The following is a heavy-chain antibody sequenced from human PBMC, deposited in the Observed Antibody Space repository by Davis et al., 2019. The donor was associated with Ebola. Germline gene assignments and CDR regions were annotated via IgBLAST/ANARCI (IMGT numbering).Heavy chain of an antibody. CDR3: AKDQGRYDFWSY. Sequence: PGGSLRLSCAASGFTFSSYGMHWVRQAPGKGLEWVAVISYDGSNKYYADSVKGRFTISRDNSKNTLYLQMNSLRAEDTAVYYCAKDQGRYDFWSYWGQGTLVTVSS. D-gene: IGHD3-3*01. CDR1: GFTFSSYG. J-gene: IGHJ4*02. CDR2: ISYDGSNK. V-gene: IGHV3-30*18.